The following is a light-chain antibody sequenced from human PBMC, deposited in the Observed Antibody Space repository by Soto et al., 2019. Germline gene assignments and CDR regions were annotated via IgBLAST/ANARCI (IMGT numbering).Light chain of an antibody. CDR1: SSDVGDYNY. CDR2: EVS. CDR3: SSYTRSSTLYV. V-gene: IGLV2-14*01. Sequence: QSALTQPASVSGSPGQSITISCTGTSSDVGDYNYVSWYQQHPGKAPKLMIYEVSNRPSGVSNRFSGSKSGNTASLTISGLQAEDEADYYCSSYTRSSTLYVFGTGTKVT. J-gene: IGLJ1*01.